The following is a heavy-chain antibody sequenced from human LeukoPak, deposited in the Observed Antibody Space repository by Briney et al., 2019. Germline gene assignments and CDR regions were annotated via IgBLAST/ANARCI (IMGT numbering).Heavy chain of an antibody. J-gene: IGHJ4*02. Sequence: GGSLRLSCAGAGDGFTRHTMNWVRRAPGKGLEWISYIRSTGEYIYYADSVKGRFTISRDNARTSVYLQMNSLRVEDTAIYYCAREYDSRARFDSWGQETLVTVSS. V-gene: IGHV3-21*05. D-gene: IGHD6-13*01. CDR3: AREYDSRARFDS. CDR2: IRSTGEYI. CDR1: GDGFTRHT.